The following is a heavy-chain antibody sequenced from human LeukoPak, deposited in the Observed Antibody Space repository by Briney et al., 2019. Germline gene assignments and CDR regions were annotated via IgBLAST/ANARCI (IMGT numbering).Heavy chain of an antibody. V-gene: IGHV1-46*01. CDR1: GYTFTSYY. D-gene: IGHD4-17*01. CDR2: INPSGGST. J-gene: IGHJ4*02. CDR3: ASGGQTTEFDY. Sequence: ASVKVSCKASGYTFTSYYMHWVRQAPGQGLEWMGIINPSGGSTSYAQKFQGRVTMARDTSTSTVYMELSSLRSEDTAVYYCASGGQTTEFDYWGQGTLVTVSS.